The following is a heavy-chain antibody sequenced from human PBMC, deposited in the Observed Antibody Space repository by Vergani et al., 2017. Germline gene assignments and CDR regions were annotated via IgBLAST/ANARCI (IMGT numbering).Heavy chain of an antibody. CDR2: ISWDGGST. D-gene: IGHD2-2*01. V-gene: IGHV3-43D*04. CDR1: GFTFDDYA. CDR3: AKDRADIVVVPAARGWGYYYYYGMDV. Sequence: EVQLVESGGVVVQPGGSLRLSCAASGFTFDDYAMHWVRQAPGKGLEWVSLISWDGGSTYYADSVKGRFTISRDNSKNSLYLQMNSLRAEDTALYYCAKDRADIVVVPAARGWGYYYYYGMDVWGQGTTVTVSS. J-gene: IGHJ6*02.